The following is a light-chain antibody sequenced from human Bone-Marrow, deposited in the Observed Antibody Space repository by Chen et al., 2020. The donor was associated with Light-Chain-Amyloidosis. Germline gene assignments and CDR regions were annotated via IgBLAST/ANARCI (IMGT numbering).Light chain of an antibody. CDR3: QQYGTSPLT. CDR1: QTISSNY. V-gene: IGKV3-20*01. CDR2: GSS. J-gene: IGKJ4*01. Sequence: EIVLTQSPGTLSLSPGEGANLSCRASQTISSNYLTWYQQKFGQAPRLLICGSSSRATGIPDRNTGSGSGTDITLTIDRLETEDFAGDYCQQYGTSPLTFGGGTKVEIK.